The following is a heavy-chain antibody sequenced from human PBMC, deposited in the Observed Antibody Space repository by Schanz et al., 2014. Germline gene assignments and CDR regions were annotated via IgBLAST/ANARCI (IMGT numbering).Heavy chain of an antibody. Sequence: VQLVESGGGVVQPGRSLRLSCAASGFTFSSYGMHWVRQAPGKGLEWVAFINSDGTKRFYADSVKSRFTISRDNSRNTLYLQMNSLRAEDTAVYYCAKGRFGELSAFDIWGQGTMXTVSS. CDR2: INSDGTKR. J-gene: IGHJ3*02. CDR1: GFTFSSYG. CDR3: AKGRFGELSAFDI. V-gene: IGHV3-30*18. D-gene: IGHD3-10*01.